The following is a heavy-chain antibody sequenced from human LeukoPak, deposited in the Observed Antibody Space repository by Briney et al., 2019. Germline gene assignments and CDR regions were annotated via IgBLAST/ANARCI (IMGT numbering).Heavy chain of an antibody. V-gene: IGHV3-66*02. CDR3: ASDLGSSGSYFDY. CDR2: IYSGGSA. D-gene: IGHD6-19*01. Sequence: PGGSLRLSCAVSGFTVSSNYMSWVRQAPGKGLEWVSVIYSGGSAYYTDSVKGRFTFSRDNSKNTLYLQMNRLRPEDTALYYCASDLGSSGSYFDYWGQGTLVTVSS. CDR1: GFTVSSNY. J-gene: IGHJ4*02.